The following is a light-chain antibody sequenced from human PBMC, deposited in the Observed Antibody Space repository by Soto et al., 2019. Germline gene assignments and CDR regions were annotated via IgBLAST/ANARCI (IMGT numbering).Light chain of an antibody. J-gene: IGKJ1*01. CDR1: QGVDNY. CDR3: HQYGVSPVT. CDR2: GAS. Sequence: EIVLTQSPGTLSLSPRERATLSCRASQGVDNYLAWYQQKPLQAPRLLIYGASSRATGIPDRFSGSGYGTDFTLTISRLEPEDFAVYYCHQYGVSPVTFGQGTTVEIK. V-gene: IGKV3-20*01.